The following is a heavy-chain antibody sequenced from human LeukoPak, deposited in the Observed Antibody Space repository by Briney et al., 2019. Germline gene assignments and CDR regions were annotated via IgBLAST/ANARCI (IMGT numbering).Heavy chain of an antibody. D-gene: IGHD4-23*01. V-gene: IGHV4-39*07. CDR1: GASITSYY. CDR2: IYYSGST. CDR3: AREGGDYGGNSQFWYFDL. J-gene: IGHJ2*01. Sequence: SETLSLTCAVSGASITSYYWTWIRQPPGQGLKWIGSIYYSGSTYYNPSLKSRVTILVDTSKNQFSLKLSSVTAADTAVYYCAREGGDYGGNSQFWYFDLWGRGTLVTVSS.